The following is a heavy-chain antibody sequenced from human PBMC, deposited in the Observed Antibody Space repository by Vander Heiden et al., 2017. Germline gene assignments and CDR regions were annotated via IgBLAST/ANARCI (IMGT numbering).Heavy chain of an antibody. V-gene: IGHV3-53*01. J-gene: IGHJ4*02. CDR1: GFTVISIH. Sequence: EAQLAEPGGGLIQPGGSVRLLCVASGFTVISIHMSWARQAPGRGLEWVSLIYSGAIIYYVDAVKGRFTISRDNSKNTLYLQMNSLRAEDTAVYYCASGARGATWDYWGQGTLITVSS. CDR2: IYSGAII. CDR3: ASGARGATWDY. D-gene: IGHD1-26*01.